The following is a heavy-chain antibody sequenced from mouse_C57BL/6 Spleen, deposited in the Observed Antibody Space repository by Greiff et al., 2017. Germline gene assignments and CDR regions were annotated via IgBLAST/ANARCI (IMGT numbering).Heavy chain of an antibody. CDR3: ARHAYYGSSTYYFDY. Sequence: VQVVESGAELVKPGASVKLSCKASGYTFTEYTIHWVKQRSGQGLEWIGWFYPGSGSIKYNEKFKDKATLTADKSSSTVYMELSRSTSEDSAVYFCARHAYYGSSTYYFDYWGQGTTLTVSS. CDR2: FYPGSGSI. J-gene: IGHJ2*01. V-gene: IGHV1-62-2*01. CDR1: GYTFTEYT. D-gene: IGHD1-1*01.